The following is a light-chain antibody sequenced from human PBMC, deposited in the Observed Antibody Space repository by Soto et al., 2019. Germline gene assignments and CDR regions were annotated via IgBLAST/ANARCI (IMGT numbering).Light chain of an antibody. Sequence: DIQMTQSPSTLSASIGDRVTITCRASQGIRTYVAWYQQKPGKVPKPLIYAATTLHSGVPSRFSGSGSATDFTLTISSLQPEDVATYFCQNYDWPPCTFGPGTKVDL. CDR1: QGIRTY. CDR3: QNYDWPPCT. V-gene: IGKV1-27*01. J-gene: IGKJ3*01. CDR2: AAT.